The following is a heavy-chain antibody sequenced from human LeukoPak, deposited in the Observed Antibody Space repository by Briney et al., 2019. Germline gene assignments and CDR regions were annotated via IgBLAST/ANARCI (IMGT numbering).Heavy chain of an antibody. V-gene: IGHV3-74*01. CDR1: GFTFSSYW. CDR2: INSDGSST. J-gene: IGHJ4*02. Sequence: GGSLRLSCAASGFTFSSYWMHWVRHAPGKGLVWVSRINSDGSSTSYADSVKGRFTISRDNAKNTLYLQMNSLRVEDTAVYYCVCLGLGGLSLDWGQGTLVTVSS. CDR3: VCLGLGGLSLD. D-gene: IGHD3-16*01.